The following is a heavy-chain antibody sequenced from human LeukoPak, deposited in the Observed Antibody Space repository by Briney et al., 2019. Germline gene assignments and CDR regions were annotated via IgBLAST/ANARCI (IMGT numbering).Heavy chain of an antibody. D-gene: IGHD3-3*01. CDR2: ISGSGGST. Sequence: GGSLRLSCAASGFTFSSYAMSWVRQAPGKGLEWVSAISGSGGSTYYADSVKGRFTISRDNPKNTLYLQMNSLRAEDTAVYYCAKAGDVLRFLEWLLYFDYWGQGTLVTVSS. CDR3: AKAGDVLRFLEWLLYFDY. V-gene: IGHV3-23*01. CDR1: GFTFSSYA. J-gene: IGHJ4*02.